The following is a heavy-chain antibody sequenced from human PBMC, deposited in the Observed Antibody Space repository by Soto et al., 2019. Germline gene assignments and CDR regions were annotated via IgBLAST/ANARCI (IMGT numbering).Heavy chain of an antibody. CDR3: ATRSPAFDY. CDR1: GYTFTSYG. Sequence: QVQLVQSGPEVKKPGASVKVSCKTSGYTFTSYGISWVRQAPGQGLEWMGWISTDKGNAKYAQKFQGRVTMTTDTSTSTAYMKLRSLRSDDTAVYYCATRSPAFDYWGQGTLVTVSS. J-gene: IGHJ4*02. V-gene: IGHV1-18*01. CDR2: ISTDKGNA.